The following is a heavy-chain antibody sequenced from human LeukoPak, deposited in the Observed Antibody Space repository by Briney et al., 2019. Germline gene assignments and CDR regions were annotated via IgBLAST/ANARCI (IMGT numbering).Heavy chain of an antibody. J-gene: IGHJ4*02. D-gene: IGHD2-8*01. CDR2: INPNSGGT. V-gene: IGHV1-2*06. CDR3: AKRQEMVYAIGNY. Sequence: ASVKVSCKASGYTFTGYYMHWVRQAPGQGLEWMGRINPNSGGTNYAQKFQGRVTMTRDTSISTAYMELSRLRSDDTAVYYCAKRQEMVYAIGNYWGQGTLVTVSS. CDR1: GYTFTGYY.